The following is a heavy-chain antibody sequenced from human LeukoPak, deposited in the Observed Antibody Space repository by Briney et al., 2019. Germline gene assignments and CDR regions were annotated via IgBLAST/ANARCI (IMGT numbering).Heavy chain of an antibody. CDR1: GFTFSTYT. V-gene: IGHV3-23*01. CDR3: ARGGGLDV. CDR2: ISGSGGST. Sequence: GESLTLSCAASGFTFSTYTMNWVRQAPGKGLEWVSAISGSGGSTYYADSVKGRFTISRDNSKNSLYLQMSNLRAEDTAVYFCARGGGLDVWGQGATVTVSS. D-gene: IGHD3-16*01. J-gene: IGHJ6*02.